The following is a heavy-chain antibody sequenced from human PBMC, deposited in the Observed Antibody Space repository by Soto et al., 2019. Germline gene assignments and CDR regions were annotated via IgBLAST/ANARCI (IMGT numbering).Heavy chain of an antibody. CDR3: ARDGIMITFGGVIAQSNWFDP. V-gene: IGHV1-69*06. D-gene: IGHD3-16*02. Sequence: QVQLVQSGAEVKKPGSSVKVSCKASGGTFSSYAISWVRQAPGQGLEWMGGIIPIFGTANYAQKFQGRVTITADKSTSTAYMELSSLRSEDTAVYYCARDGIMITFGGVIAQSNWFDPWGQGTLVTVSS. CDR2: IIPIFGTA. J-gene: IGHJ5*02. CDR1: GGTFSSYA.